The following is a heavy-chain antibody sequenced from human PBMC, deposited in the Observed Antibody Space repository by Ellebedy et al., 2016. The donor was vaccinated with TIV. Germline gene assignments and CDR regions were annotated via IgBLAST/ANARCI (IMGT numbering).Heavy chain of an antibody. J-gene: IGHJ1*01. D-gene: IGHD3-9*01. Sequence: GGSLRLSCAASGFTFSSYWMHWVRQAPGKGPVWVSRISSDGSITTDADSVKGRFTISRDNAKNTLYLQMNSLRAEDTGIYYCASQTIRKLRYLEHWGQGSLVTVSS. CDR3: ASQTIRKLRYLEH. CDR2: ISSDGSIT. CDR1: GFTFSSYW. V-gene: IGHV3-74*03.